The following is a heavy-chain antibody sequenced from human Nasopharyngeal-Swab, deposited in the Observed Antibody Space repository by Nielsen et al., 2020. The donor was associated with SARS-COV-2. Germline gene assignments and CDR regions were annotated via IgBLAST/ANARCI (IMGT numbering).Heavy chain of an antibody. D-gene: IGHD3-22*01. CDR2: ISYDGSNK. Sequence: GESLKISCAASGFTFSSYAMHWVRQAPGKGLEWVAVISYDGSNKYYADSVKGRFTISRNNSKNTLYLQMNSLRAEDTAVYYCARGKYDSSGYYLGDYYFDYWGQGTLVTVSS. J-gene: IGHJ4*02. V-gene: IGHV3-30-3*01. CDR1: GFTFSSYA. CDR3: ARGKYDSSGYYLGDYYFDY.